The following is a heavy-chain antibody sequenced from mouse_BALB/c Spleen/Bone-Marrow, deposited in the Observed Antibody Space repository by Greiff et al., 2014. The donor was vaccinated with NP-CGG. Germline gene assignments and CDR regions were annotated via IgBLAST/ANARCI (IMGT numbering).Heavy chain of an antibody. CDR3: ARRGGWLGYFDV. CDR1: GYTFSSYW. CDR2: ILPGSGST. D-gene: IGHD2-3*01. J-gene: IGHJ1*01. V-gene: IGHV1-9*01. Sequence: VQLQQSGAELMKPGASVKISCKATGYTFSSYWIEWVKQRPGHGLEWIGEILPGSGSTNYNEEFKGKATFTADTSSNTAYMQLSSLTSEDSAVYYCARRGGWLGYFDVWGAGTTVTVSS.